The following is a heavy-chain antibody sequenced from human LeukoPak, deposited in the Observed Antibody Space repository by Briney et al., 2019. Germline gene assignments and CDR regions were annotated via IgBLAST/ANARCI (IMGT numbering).Heavy chain of an antibody. CDR2: ISGSGGSK. J-gene: IGHJ4*02. CDR3: AKDWDWELLIFDY. D-gene: IGHD1-26*01. V-gene: IGHV3-23*01. Sequence: GGSLRPSCAASGFTFSTYGMSWVRQAPGKGLEWVSGISGSGGSKYYADSVKGRFTISRDNSKNKLYLQMNSLRAEDTAIYYCAKDWDWELLIFDYWGQGTLVTVSS. CDR1: GFTFSTYG.